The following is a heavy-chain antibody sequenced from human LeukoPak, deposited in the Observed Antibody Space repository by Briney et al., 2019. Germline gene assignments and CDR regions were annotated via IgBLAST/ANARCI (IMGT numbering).Heavy chain of an antibody. CDR1: GGSISSGGYY. V-gene: IGHV4-30-2*01. J-gene: IGHJ6*02. Sequence: SETLSLTCTVSGGSISSGGYYWSWIRQPPGKGLEWIGYIYHSGSTYYNPSLKSRVTISVDRSKNQFSLKLSSVTAADTAVYYCARSGRGYSYGYVGGMDVWGQGTTATVSS. D-gene: IGHD5-18*01. CDR3: ARSGRGYSYGYVGGMDV. CDR2: IYHSGST.